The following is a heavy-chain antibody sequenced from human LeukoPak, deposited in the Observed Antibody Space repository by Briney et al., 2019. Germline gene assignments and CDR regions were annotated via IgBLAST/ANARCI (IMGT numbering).Heavy chain of an antibody. J-gene: IGHJ6*03. Sequence: GGSLTLSCAVSGLNFKFYAMSWVRQAPGKGLEWVSGISGRGDSADYADSVKGRFTISRDNSKNALYLQINSLRAEDTAVYYCAKDWQWLPKRDYYYYMDVWGKGTTVTVSS. CDR2: ISGRGDSA. D-gene: IGHD6-19*01. V-gene: IGHV3-23*01. CDR1: GLNFKFYA. CDR3: AKDWQWLPKRDYYYYMDV.